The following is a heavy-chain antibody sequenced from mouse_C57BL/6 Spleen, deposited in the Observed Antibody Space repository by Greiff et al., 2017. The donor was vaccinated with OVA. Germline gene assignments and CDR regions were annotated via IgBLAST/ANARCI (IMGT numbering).Heavy chain of an antibody. CDR1: GFTFSSYA. D-gene: IGHD1-1*01. Sequence: GMLVESGGGLVKPGGSLKLSCAASGFTFSSYAMSWVRQTPEKRLEWVATISDGGSYTYYPDNVKGRFTISRDNAKNNLYLQMSHLKSEDTAMYYCARGSPFAYWGQGTLVTVSA. J-gene: IGHJ3*01. CDR3: ARGSPFAY. V-gene: IGHV5-4*03. CDR2: ISDGGSYT.